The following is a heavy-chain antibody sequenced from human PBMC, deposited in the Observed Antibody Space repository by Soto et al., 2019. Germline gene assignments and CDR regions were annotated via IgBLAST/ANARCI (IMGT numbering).Heavy chain of an antibody. Sequence: EVQLVGSGGGLVQPGGSLRLSCVASGFTFRTHWMTWVRQAPGKGLEWVANIKQDGSEKYYVDSVRGRFAISRDNAKDSLYLQMNSLRVEDTAVYYCARDGRYCTSTNCRGDDFDIWGQGTMVTVSS. J-gene: IGHJ3*02. V-gene: IGHV3-7*04. CDR2: IKQDGSEK. D-gene: IGHD2-2*01. CDR1: GFTFRTHW. CDR3: ARDGRYCTSTNCRGDDFDI.